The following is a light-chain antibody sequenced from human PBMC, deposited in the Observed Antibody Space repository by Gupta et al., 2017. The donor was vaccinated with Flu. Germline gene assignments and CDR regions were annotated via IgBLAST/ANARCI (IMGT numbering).Light chain of an antibody. CDR1: QSVSSSY. V-gene: IGKV3-20*01. J-gene: IGKJ2*01. CDR3: QQYGSSPPYN. CDR2: GAS. Sequence: IVLTQSPGTLSLSPGERATLSCRASQSVSSSYLAWYQQKPGQAPRLLIYGASSSATGIPDRFSGSGCGTDFTLTISRREPEDFAVYYCQQYGSSPPYNFGQGTKIEIK.